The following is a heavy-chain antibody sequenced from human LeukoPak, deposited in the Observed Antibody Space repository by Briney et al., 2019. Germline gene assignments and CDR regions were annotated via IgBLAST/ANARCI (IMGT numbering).Heavy chain of an antibody. J-gene: IGHJ4*02. V-gene: IGHV3-23*01. CDR3: AKRDSSGSYPYYFDY. Sequence: GGSLRLSCVASGFTFSTHAMSWVRLAPGKGLEWVSAIGGSDGSAYYADSVRGRFTISRDNSKDTLYLQMNSLRVEDTATYYCAKRDSSGSYPYYFDYWGQGTLVTVSS. D-gene: IGHD3-22*01. CDR2: IGGSDGSA. CDR1: GFTFSTHA.